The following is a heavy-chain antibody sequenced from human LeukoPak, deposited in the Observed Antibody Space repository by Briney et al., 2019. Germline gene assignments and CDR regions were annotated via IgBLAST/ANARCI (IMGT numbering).Heavy chain of an antibody. CDR2: IYTTGTT. D-gene: IGHD3-9*01. CDR1: GGSISTNY. Sequence: PSETLSLTCTVSGGSISTNYWSWIRQPAGKGLEWIGRIYTTGTTHYNPSLRSRVTMSEDTFQNQFSLDLDSLTPADHAVYYCAREGGCYDILTGFYPRYHFDYLGQGILVTVSS. CDR3: AREGGCYDILTGFYPRYHFDY. V-gene: IGHV4-4*07. J-gene: IGHJ4*02.